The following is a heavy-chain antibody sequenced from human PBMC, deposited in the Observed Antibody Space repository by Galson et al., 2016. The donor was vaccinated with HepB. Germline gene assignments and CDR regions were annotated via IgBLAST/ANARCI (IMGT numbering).Heavy chain of an antibody. Sequence: SETLSLTCIISGGSISTHYWSWIRQPAGKGLEWIGRIFASGTTTYNASLKTRVTMSLDTSQNQFSLRLTSVTAADTAIYYCARGRFDYGDANLMDVWGKGTTVTVSS. CDR2: IFASGTT. V-gene: IGHV4-4*07. CDR3: ARGRFDYGDANLMDV. D-gene: IGHD4/OR15-4a*01. J-gene: IGHJ6*03. CDR1: GGSISTHY.